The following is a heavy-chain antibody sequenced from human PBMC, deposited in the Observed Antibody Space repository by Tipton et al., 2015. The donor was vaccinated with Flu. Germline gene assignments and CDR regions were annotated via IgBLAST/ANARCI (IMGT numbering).Heavy chain of an antibody. CDR2: VYLDDGFA. J-gene: IGHJ3*02. V-gene: IGHV5-51*04. D-gene: IGHD6-19*01. CDR1: GNGFTNYW. CDR3: ARVDYYDSSGQSPSKPFDM. Sequence: QLVQSGAEVKKPGESLKISCKAFGNGFTNYWIGWVRQKPGKGLEWMGIVYLDDGFARYRPSFQGQVTISADKPINTAYLQWSRLKASDTAMYYCARVDYYDSSGQSPSKPFDMWDRGTMVTVSS.